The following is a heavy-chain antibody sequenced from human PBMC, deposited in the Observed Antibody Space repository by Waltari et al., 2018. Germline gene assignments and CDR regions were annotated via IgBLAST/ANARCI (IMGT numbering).Heavy chain of an antibody. Sequence: QVQLVQSGAEVKKPGSSVKVSCKASGGPFSRYAISWVRQAPGQGLEWMGGIIPIFGTANYAQKFQGRVTITADESTSTAYMELSSLRSEDTAVYYCARARDGYNYGYYYYGMDVWGQGTTVTVSS. V-gene: IGHV1-69*01. CDR2: IIPIFGTA. J-gene: IGHJ6*02. CDR1: GGPFSRYA. CDR3: ARARDGYNYGYYYYGMDV. D-gene: IGHD5-12*01.